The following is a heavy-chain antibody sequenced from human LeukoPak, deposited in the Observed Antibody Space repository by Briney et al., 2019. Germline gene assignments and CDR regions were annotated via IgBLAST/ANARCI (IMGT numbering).Heavy chain of an antibody. D-gene: IGHD2-15*01. CDR3: ARTPVVAASYYFDY. Sequence: SVKVSCKASGYTFTGYYMHWVRQAPGQGLEWMGRIIPILGIANYAQKFQGRVTITADKSTSTAYMELSSLRSEDTAVYYCARTPVVAASYYFDYWGQGTLVTVSS. J-gene: IGHJ4*02. CDR2: IIPILGIA. V-gene: IGHV1-69*02. CDR1: GYTFTGYY.